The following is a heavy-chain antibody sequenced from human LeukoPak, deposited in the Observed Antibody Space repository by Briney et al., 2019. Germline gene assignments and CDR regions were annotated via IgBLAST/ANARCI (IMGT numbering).Heavy chain of an antibody. D-gene: IGHD1-26*01. CDR1: GDSISSSS. Sequence: ETLSLTCTVSGDSISSSSYYWGWIRQPPGKGLEWVSSISSSSSYIYYADSVKGRFTISRDNAKNSLYLQMNSLRAEDTAVYYCAREERNGWFDPWGQGTQVTVSS. CDR3: AREERNGWFDP. V-gene: IGHV3-21*01. J-gene: IGHJ5*02. CDR2: ISSSSSYI.